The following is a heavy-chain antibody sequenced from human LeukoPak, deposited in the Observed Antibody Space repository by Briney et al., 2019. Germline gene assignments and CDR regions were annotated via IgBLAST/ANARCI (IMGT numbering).Heavy chain of an antibody. Sequence: GGSLRLSCAASGFTFSSYWMSWVRQAPGKGLEWVANIKQDGSEKYYVDSAKGRFTISRDNAKNSLYLQMNSLRAEDTAVYYCATEGAVLLWFGEYPHDYWGQGTLVTVSS. J-gene: IGHJ4*02. V-gene: IGHV3-7*01. CDR3: ATEGAVLLWFGEYPHDY. CDR1: GFTFSSYW. CDR2: IKQDGSEK. D-gene: IGHD3-10*01.